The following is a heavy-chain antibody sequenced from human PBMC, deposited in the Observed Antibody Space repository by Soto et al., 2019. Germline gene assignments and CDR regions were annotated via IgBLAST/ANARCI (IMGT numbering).Heavy chain of an antibody. CDR2: IIPIFGTA. V-gene: IGHV1-69*13. D-gene: IGHD2-15*01. Sequence: SVKVSCKASGGTFGSYAISWVRQAPGQGLEWMGGIIPIFGTANYAQKFQGRVTITADESTSTAYMGLSSLRSEGTAVYYCARVSPVVPNWFDPWGQGTLVTVSS. CDR1: GGTFGSYA. J-gene: IGHJ5*02. CDR3: ARVSPVVPNWFDP.